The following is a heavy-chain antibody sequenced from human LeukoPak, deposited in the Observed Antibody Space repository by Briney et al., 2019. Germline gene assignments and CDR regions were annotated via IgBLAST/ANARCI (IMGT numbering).Heavy chain of an antibody. V-gene: IGHV1-69*13. CDR1: GGTFSSYA. CDR3: ARARGYSGYDLDY. CDR2: IIPIFGTA. D-gene: IGHD5-12*01. J-gene: IGHJ4*02. Sequence: GASVKVSCKASGGTFSSYAISRVRQAPGQGLEWMGGIIPIFGTANYAQKFQGRVTITADESTSTAYMELSSLRSEDTAVYYCARARGYSGYDLDYWGQGTLVTVSS.